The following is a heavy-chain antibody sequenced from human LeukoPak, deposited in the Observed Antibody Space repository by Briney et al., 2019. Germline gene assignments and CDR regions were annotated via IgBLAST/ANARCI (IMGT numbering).Heavy chain of an antibody. CDR1: GGSISTSSYY. D-gene: IGHD6-19*01. Sequence: SETLSLTCTVSGGSISTSSYYWGWVRQPPGKGLEWIGNIFYSGSTYYNPSLKSRVTISVDTSKNQFSLKLSSVTAADTAVYYCAREEYSSGWYPSYYYYYMDVWGKGTTVTVSS. V-gene: IGHV4-39*07. CDR2: IFYSGST. J-gene: IGHJ6*03. CDR3: AREEYSSGWYPSYYYYYMDV.